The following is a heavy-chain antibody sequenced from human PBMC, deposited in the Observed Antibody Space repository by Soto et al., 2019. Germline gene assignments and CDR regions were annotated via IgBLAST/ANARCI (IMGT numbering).Heavy chain of an antibody. CDR2: IYYSGST. D-gene: IGHD3-10*01. CDR1: GGSVSSGSYY. Sequence: SGTLSLTCTVSGGSVSSGSYYWSWIRQPPGKGLEWIGYIYYSGSTNYNPSLKSRVTISVDTSKNQFSLKLSSVTAADTAVYYCYGSGRSHYYYYGMDAWGQGTTVNVSS. CDR3: YGSGRSHYYYYGMDA. V-gene: IGHV4-61*01. J-gene: IGHJ6*02.